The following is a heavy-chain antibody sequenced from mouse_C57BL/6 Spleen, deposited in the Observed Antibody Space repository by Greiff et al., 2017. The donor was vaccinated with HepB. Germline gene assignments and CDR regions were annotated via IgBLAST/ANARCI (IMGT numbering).Heavy chain of an antibody. V-gene: IGHV14-4*01. CDR3: TTGSSGPYYYAMDY. CDR1: GFNIKDDY. CDR2: IDPENGDT. J-gene: IGHJ4*01. Sequence: VQLKQSGAELVRPGASVKLSCTASGFNIKDDYMHWVKQRPEQGLEWIGWIDPENGDTEYASKFQGKATITADTSSNTAYLQLSSLTSEDTAVYYCTTGSSGPYYYAMDYWGQGTSVTVSS. D-gene: IGHD3-2*02.